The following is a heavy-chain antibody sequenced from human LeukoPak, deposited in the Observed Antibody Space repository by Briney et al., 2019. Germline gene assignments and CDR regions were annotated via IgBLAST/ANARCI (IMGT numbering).Heavy chain of an antibody. V-gene: IGHV7-4-1*02. D-gene: IGHD6-13*01. CDR2: INTKTGTP. CDR1: GYIFTSYV. CDR3: AREYPGIATAGTPESHFDY. J-gene: IGHJ4*02. Sequence: GASVKVSCKASGYIFTSYVLHWVRQAPGQGLEWMGWINTKTGTPTYAQGFTGRFVFSLDTSVSTAYLQISSLKAEDTAVYYCAREYPGIATAGTPESHFDYWGQGTLVTVSS.